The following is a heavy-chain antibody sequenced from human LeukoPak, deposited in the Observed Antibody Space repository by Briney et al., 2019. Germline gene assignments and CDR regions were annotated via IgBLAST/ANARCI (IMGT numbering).Heavy chain of an antibody. J-gene: IGHJ4*02. D-gene: IGHD3-10*01. CDR1: GGTFSSYA. Sequence: SVKVSCKASGGTFSSYAISWVRQAPGQGLEWMGGIIPIFGTANYAQKFQGRVTITADESTSTAYMELSSLRSEGTAVYYCARLGGQDTMVRGAALDYWGQGTLVTVSS. CDR3: ARLGGQDTMVRGAALDY. V-gene: IGHV1-69*13. CDR2: IIPIFGTA.